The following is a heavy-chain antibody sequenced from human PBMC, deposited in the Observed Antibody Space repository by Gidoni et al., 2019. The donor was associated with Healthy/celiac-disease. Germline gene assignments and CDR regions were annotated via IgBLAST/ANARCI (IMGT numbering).Heavy chain of an antibody. CDR1: GYSISSGYY. Sequence: QVQLQESGPGLVKPSETLSLTCAVSGYSISSGYYWGWIRQPPGKGLEWIGSIYHSGSTYYNPSLKSRVTISVDTSKNQFSLKLSSVTAADTAVYYCARDLGAREFDYWGQGTLVTVSS. J-gene: IGHJ4*02. CDR3: ARDLGAREFDY. D-gene: IGHD1-26*01. CDR2: IYHSGST. V-gene: IGHV4-38-2*02.